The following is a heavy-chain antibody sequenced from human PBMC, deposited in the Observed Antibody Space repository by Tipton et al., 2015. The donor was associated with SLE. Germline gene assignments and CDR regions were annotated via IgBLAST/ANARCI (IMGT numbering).Heavy chain of an antibody. D-gene: IGHD6-13*01. CDR3: ARSSWYSSSPSEY. CDR2: IYYSGST. J-gene: IGHJ4*02. V-gene: IGHV4-59*01. CDR1: GGSISSYY. Sequence: TLSLTCTVSGGSISSYYWSWIRQPPGKGLECIGYIYYSGSTNYNPSLKSRVTISVDTSKNQFSLKLSSVTAADTAVYYCARSSWYSSSPSEYWGQGTLVTVSS.